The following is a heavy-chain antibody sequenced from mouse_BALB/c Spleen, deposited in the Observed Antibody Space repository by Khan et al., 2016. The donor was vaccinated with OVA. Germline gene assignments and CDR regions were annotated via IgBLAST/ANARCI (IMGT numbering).Heavy chain of an antibody. CDR1: GYIFTSYW. Sequence: QVQLKESGAELVRPGASVKLSCKTSGYIFTSYWIHWVKQRSGQGLEWIARIYPATDNTNYNEKFKDKATLTADKSSSTAYMQLSSLTSEDSDVYFGTREEALYNFDHWGQGTTLTVSS. CDR3: TREEALYNFDH. V-gene: IGHV1-76*01. J-gene: IGHJ2*01. CDR2: IYPATDNT. D-gene: IGHD3-2*02.